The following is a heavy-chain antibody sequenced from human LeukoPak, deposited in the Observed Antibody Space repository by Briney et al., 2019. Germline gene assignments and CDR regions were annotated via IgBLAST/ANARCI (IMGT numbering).Heavy chain of an antibody. Sequence: GASVKVSCKASGYTFTSYGISWVRQAPGQGLEWMGWISAYNGNTNYAQKLQGRVTMTTDTSTSTAYMELRSLRSDDTAVYYCARVRRNYDFWSGYTTPESDYWGQGTLVTVSS. CDR1: GYTFTSYG. CDR2: ISAYNGNT. CDR3: ARVRRNYDFWSGYTTPESDY. V-gene: IGHV1-18*01. D-gene: IGHD3-3*01. J-gene: IGHJ4*02.